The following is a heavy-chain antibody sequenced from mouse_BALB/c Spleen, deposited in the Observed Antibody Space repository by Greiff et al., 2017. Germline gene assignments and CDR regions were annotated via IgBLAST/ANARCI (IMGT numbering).Heavy chain of an antibody. Sequence: EVKLMESGGGLVKPGGSLKLSCAASGFTFSSYAMSWVRQTPEKRLEWVVSISSGGSTYYPDSVKGRFTISRDNARNILYLQMSSLRSEDTAMYYCARGHYDGYSYAMDYWGQGTSVTVSS. V-gene: IGHV5-6-5*01. D-gene: IGHD2-3*01. CDR1: GFTFSSYA. CDR3: ARGHYDGYSYAMDY. CDR2: ISSGGST. J-gene: IGHJ4*01.